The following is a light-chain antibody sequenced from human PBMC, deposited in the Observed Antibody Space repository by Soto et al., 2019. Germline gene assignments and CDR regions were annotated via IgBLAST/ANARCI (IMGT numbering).Light chain of an antibody. CDR2: AAS. Sequence: EIVLTQSPGTLSLSPGETVTLSCRASQSVASRYFAWYQQKPGQAPRLLIYAASSRATDIPDRFSGSGSGTDFTLTISILEPEDFAIYSCQQYASSPPTFGGGTKVEIK. V-gene: IGKV3-20*01. CDR3: QQYASSPPT. CDR1: QSVASRY. J-gene: IGKJ4*01.